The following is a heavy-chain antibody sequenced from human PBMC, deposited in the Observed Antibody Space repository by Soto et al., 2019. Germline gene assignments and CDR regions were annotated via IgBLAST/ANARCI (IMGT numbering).Heavy chain of an antibody. CDR2: ISAYNGNT. Sequence: ASVKVSCTASGYTFTSYGISWVRQAPGQGLEWMGWISAYNGNTNYAQKLQGRVTMTTDTSTSTAYMELRSLRSDDTAVYYCARVEIEYSSSFAWFDPWGQGTLVTVSS. CDR3: ARVEIEYSSSFAWFDP. V-gene: IGHV1-18*01. D-gene: IGHD6-6*01. CDR1: GYTFTSYG. J-gene: IGHJ5*02.